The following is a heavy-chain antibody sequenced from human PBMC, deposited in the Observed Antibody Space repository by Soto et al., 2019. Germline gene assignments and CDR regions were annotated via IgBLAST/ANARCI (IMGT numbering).Heavy chain of an antibody. V-gene: IGHV3-9*01. D-gene: IGHD3-10*01. J-gene: IGHJ5*02. CDR3: VKSSRRQDNWFDP. Sequence: GGSLRLSCAASGFTFGDYAMHWVRQAPGKGLDWVSSVSWNSNIIAYGDSVKGRFTISRDNAKNSLYLQMNSLRPEDTAFYYCVKSSRRQDNWFDPWGQGTLVTVSS. CDR1: GFTFGDYA. CDR2: VSWNSNII.